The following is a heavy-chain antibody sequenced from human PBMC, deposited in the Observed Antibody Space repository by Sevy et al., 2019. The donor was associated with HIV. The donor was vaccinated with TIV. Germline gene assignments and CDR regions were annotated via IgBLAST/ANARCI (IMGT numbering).Heavy chain of an antibody. CDR1: GYTFTSYA. D-gene: IGHD5-18*01. J-gene: IGHJ3*02. CDR3: ARTGGGPGYSYDDAFDI. CDR2: INTNTGNP. Sequence: ASVKVSCKASGYTFTSYAMNWVRQAPGQGLEWMGWINTNTGNPTYAQGFTGRFVFSLDISVSTAYLQISSLKAEDTAVYYCARTGGGPGYSYDDAFDIWGQGTMVTVSS. V-gene: IGHV7-4-1*02.